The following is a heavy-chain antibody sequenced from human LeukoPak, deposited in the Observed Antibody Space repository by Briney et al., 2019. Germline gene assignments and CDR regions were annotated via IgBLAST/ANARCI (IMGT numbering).Heavy chain of an antibody. CDR1: GLTFSNAW. J-gene: IGHJ4*02. Sequence: PGGSLRPSCAASGLTFSNAWMSWVRQAPGKGLEWVGRIKSKIDGETTDYAAPVKGRFTISRDDSKNTLYLQMNSLKTEDTAVYYCTTVADGYWGQGTLVTVSS. CDR3: TTVADGY. CDR2: IKSKIDGETT. D-gene: IGHD2-15*01. V-gene: IGHV3-15*01.